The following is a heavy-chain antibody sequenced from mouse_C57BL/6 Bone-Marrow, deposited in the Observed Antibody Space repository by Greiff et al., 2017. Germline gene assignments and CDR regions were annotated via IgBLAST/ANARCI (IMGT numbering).Heavy chain of an antibody. Sequence: QVQLQQSGAELAKPGASVKLSCKASGYTFTSYWMHWVKQRPGQGLEWIGYINPSSGYTKYNQKVKDKDTLTADKSSSTAYMQLSSLTYEDSAVYYCESTPRLPVGMDYWGQGTSVTVSS. CDR1: GYTFTSYW. J-gene: IGHJ4*01. V-gene: IGHV1-7*01. CDR2: INPSSGYT. CDR3: ESTPRLPVGMDY. D-gene: IGHD3-2*02.